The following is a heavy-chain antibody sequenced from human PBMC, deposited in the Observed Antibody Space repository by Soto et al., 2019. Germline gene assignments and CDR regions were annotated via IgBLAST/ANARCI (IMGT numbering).Heavy chain of an antibody. CDR2: ISYDGSNK. D-gene: IGHD3-3*01. CDR3: ARGGKVGFLEWLSPYYYYGMDV. J-gene: IGHJ6*02. V-gene: IGHV3-30-3*01. Sequence: GGSLRLSCAASGFTFSSYAMHWVRQAPGKGLEWVAVISYDGSNKYYADSVKGRFTISRDNSKNTLYLQMNSLRAEDTAVYYCARGGKVGFLEWLSPYYYYGMDVWGQGTTVTVS. CDR1: GFTFSSYA.